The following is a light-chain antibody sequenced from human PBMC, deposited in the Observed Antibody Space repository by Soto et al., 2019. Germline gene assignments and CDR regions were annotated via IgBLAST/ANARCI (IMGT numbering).Light chain of an antibody. CDR3: QQYNNWPRT. CDR2: GAS. CDR1: QSVTGN. Sequence: EIVMTQSPATLSVSPGERATLSCRASQSVTGNLAWYQQKPGQAPRLLIYGASTRATGIPARFSGSGSGTEFTLTISSLQSEDVAVYYCQQYNNWPRTLGQGTKVDIK. J-gene: IGKJ1*01. V-gene: IGKV3-15*01.